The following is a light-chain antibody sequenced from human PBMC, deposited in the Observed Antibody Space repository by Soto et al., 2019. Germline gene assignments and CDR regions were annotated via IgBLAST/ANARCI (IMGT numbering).Light chain of an antibody. V-gene: IGKV3-20*01. Sequence: ELVLTHAAGTLSLSPGERATLSCRASQSVSSNYLAWYQQKPGQAPRLLVYGASSRATGIPDRFSGSGSGTDFTLTISRLEPEDFAVYYCHHYSSSPPWTFGQGTKV. CDR2: GAS. CDR3: HHYSSSPPWT. J-gene: IGKJ1*01. CDR1: QSVSSNY.